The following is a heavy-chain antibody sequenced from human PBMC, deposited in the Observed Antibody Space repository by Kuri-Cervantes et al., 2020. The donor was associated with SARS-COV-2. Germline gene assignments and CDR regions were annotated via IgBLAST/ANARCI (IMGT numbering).Heavy chain of an antibody. D-gene: IGHD4-17*01. CDR1: GSTFSNAW. J-gene: IGHJ6*03. CDR2: IKSKTDGGTT. V-gene: IGHV3-15*01. CDR3: TTDPQDYGDPHYYYYMDV. Sequence: GGSLRLSCAASGSTFSNAWMSWVRQAPGKGLEWVGRIKSKTDGGTTDYAAPVKGRFTISRDDSKNTLYLQMNSLKTEDTAVYYCTTDPQDYGDPHYYYYMDVWGKGTTVTVSS.